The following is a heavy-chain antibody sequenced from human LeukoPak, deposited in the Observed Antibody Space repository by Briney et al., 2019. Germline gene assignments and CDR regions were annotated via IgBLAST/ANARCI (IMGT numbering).Heavy chain of an antibody. CDR2: IKQDGSDK. J-gene: IGHJ1*01. Sequence: PGGSLRLSYAASGFTLSNFWMSWVRQAPGKGLEWVANIKQDGSDKNYMDSVKGRFTISRDNAKNSLYLQMNSLRAEDTAVYYCARSRCGGECYATGLWGQGTLVTVSS. CDR3: ARSRCGGECYATGL. D-gene: IGHD2-21*01. V-gene: IGHV3-7*01. CDR1: GFTLSNFW.